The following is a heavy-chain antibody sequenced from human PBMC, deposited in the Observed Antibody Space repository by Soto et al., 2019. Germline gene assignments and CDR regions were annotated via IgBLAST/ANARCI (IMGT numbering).Heavy chain of an antibody. CDR1: GFSLSSYGMG. CDR3: AHAGYYDLLTFDH. Sequence: QITLKESGPTLVRPAQTLTLTCGFSGFSLSSYGMGVAWLRQPPGKALDGLALIYWDDDKRYSPSLKDRLAISKATSSNQVVLTFTTMDPGDTATYFCAHAGYYDLLTFDHWGPGTRVTVSS. V-gene: IGHV2-5*02. J-gene: IGHJ4*02. D-gene: IGHD1-26*01. CDR2: IYWDDDK.